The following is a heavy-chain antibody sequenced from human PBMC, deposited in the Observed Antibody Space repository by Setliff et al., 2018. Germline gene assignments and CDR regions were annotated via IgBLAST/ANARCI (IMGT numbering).Heavy chain of an antibody. Sequence: SETLSLTCAVYGGSFSGYYWSWIRQPPGKGLEWIGEINHTGSTNYSPSLKSRVTISVDTSKNQFSLKLSSVTAADTAVYYCARGYCNSVGCFFAGWFDPWGQGTLVTV. D-gene: IGHD2-2*01. V-gene: IGHV4-34*01. J-gene: IGHJ5*02. CDR1: GGSFSGYY. CDR2: INHTGST. CDR3: ARGYCNSVGCFFAGWFDP.